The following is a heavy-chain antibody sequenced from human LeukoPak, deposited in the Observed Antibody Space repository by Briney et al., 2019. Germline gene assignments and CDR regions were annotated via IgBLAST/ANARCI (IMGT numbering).Heavy chain of an antibody. J-gene: IGHJ6*03. Sequence: PSQTLSLTCTASGGSISSGSYYWGWIRQPAGKGLEWIGRIYTSGSTNYNPSLKSRVTISVDTSKNQFSLKLSSVTAAETAVYYCARAYSDDYYYYYYMDVWGKGTTVTVSS. CDR3: ARAYSDDYYYYYYMDV. CDR2: IYTSGST. D-gene: IGHD4-17*01. V-gene: IGHV4-61*02. CDR1: GGSISSGSYY.